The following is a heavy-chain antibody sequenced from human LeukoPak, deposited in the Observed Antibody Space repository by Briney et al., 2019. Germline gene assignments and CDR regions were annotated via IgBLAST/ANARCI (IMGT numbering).Heavy chain of an antibody. V-gene: IGHV3-53*01. J-gene: IGHJ5*02. CDR3: AREGAVSGENWFDP. CDR1: GFTVSRYY. Sequence: PGGSLRLSCAASGFTVSRYYMSWVRQAPGKGLEWVSVIYSGGSTYYADSVKGRFTISGDNSKNSLYLQMNTLRVEDTAVYYCAREGAVSGENWFDPWGQGTLVTVSS. CDR2: IYSGGST. D-gene: IGHD6-13*01.